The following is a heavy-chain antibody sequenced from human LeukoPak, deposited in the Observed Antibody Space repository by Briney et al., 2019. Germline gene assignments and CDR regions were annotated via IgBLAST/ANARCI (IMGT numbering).Heavy chain of an antibody. Sequence: GASVKVSCEASGYTFTSYGISWVRQAPGQGREWMGWINTNTGNPTYAQGFTGRFVFSLDTSVSTAYLQISSLKAEDTAVYYCARERYYDILTGHRPFDYWGQGTLVTVSS. CDR1: GYTFTSYG. D-gene: IGHD3-9*01. V-gene: IGHV7-4-1*02. CDR3: ARERYYDILTGHRPFDY. J-gene: IGHJ4*02. CDR2: INTNTGNP.